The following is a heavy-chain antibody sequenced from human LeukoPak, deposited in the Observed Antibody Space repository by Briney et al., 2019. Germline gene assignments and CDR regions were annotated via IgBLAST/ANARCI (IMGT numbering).Heavy chain of an antibody. D-gene: IGHD2-2*01. Sequence: GGSLRLSCAASGFTFSSYGMHWVRQAPGKGLEWVAVISYDGSNTYYADSVKGRFTISRDNSKNTLYLQMNSLRAEDTAVYYCARGVIGYCSSTSCYERDYYYGMDVWGQGTTVTVSS. CDR2: ISYDGSNT. J-gene: IGHJ6*02. CDR1: GFTFSSYG. V-gene: IGHV3-30*03. CDR3: ARGVIGYCSSTSCYERDYYYGMDV.